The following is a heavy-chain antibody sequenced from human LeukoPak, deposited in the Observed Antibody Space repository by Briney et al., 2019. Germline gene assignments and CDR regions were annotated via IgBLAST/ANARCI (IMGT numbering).Heavy chain of an antibody. V-gene: IGHV1-2*02. CDR2: INPNSGGT. D-gene: IGHD3-22*01. J-gene: IGHJ6*04. CDR1: GYTFTGYY. CDR3: ARDAFEPYDSSGYIAV. Sequence: GASVKVSCKASGYTFTGYYMHWVRQAPGQGLEWMGWINPNSGGTNYAQKFQGRVTMTRDTSTSTAYMELSRLRSDDTAVYYCARDAFEPYDSSGYIAVWGKGTTVTVSS.